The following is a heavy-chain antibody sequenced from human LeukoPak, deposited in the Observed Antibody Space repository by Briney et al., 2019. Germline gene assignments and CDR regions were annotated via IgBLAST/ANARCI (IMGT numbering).Heavy chain of an antibody. CDR2: IYSDDST. Sequence: GGSLRLSCAASGFTVSNNYMSWVRQAPGKGLEWVSVIYSDDSTYYADSVKGRFTISGDNSKNTLYLQMNSLRAEDTAVFYCARDRSELRSDYWGQGTLVTVSS. CDR1: GFTVSNNY. D-gene: IGHD2-21*01. CDR3: ARDRSELRSDY. J-gene: IGHJ4*02. V-gene: IGHV3-66*01.